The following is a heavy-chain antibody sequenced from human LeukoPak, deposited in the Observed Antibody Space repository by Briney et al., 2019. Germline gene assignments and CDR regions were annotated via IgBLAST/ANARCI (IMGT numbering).Heavy chain of an antibody. CDR3: AKNALGVPGSGSYLNSYMDV. Sequence: GGSLRLSCAASGFTFSSYAMSWVRQAPGKGLEWVSAISGSGVSTYYADSVNGRFTISRDNSKNTLYPQMNSLRAEDTAIYYCAKNALGVPGSGSYLNSYMDVWGKGTTVTVSS. CDR1: GFTFSSYA. D-gene: IGHD3-10*01. V-gene: IGHV3-23*01. CDR2: ISGSGVST. J-gene: IGHJ6*03.